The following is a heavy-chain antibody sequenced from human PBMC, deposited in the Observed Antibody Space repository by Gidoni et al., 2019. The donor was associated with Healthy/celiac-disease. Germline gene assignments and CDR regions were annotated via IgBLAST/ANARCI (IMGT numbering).Heavy chain of an antibody. CDR2: IGYDGSNK. CDR3: ARDPSRIAVAGTDY. CDR1: GFTFSSYG. Sequence: QVQLVESGGGVVQPGRSLRLSCAASGFTFSSYGMHWVRQAPGKGLEWVAVIGYDGSNKYYADSVKGRFTISRDNSKNTLYLQMNRLRAEDTAVYYCARDPSRIAVAGTDYWGQGTLVTVSS. J-gene: IGHJ4*02. D-gene: IGHD6-19*01. V-gene: IGHV3-33*01.